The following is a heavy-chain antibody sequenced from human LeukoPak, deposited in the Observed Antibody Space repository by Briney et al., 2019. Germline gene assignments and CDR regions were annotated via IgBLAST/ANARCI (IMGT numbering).Heavy chain of an antibody. CDR2: INHSGST. D-gene: IGHD3-10*01. CDR3: ARVRPYYYGSGSYFPY. V-gene: IGHV4-34*01. CDR1: GGSFSGYY. Sequence: SETLSLTCAVYGGSFSGYYWSWIRQPPGKGLEWIGEINHSGSTNYNPSLKSRVTISVDTSNNQFSLKLSSVTAADTAVYYCARVRPYYYGSGSYFPYWGQGTLVTVSS. J-gene: IGHJ4*02.